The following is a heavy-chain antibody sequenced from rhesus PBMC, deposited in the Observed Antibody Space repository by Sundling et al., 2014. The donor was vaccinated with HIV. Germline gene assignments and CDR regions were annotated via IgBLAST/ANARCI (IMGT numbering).Heavy chain of an antibody. D-gene: IGHD6-37*01. CDR3: ARGTSIVYGGCVDY. CDR1: GFTFSSYV. V-gene: IGHV3-100*01. Sequence: EVQLVESGGGLVKPGGSLRLSCVASGFTFSSYVMHWVRQAPGKGLEWVSVLSESGGTTYYADSVEGRFTISRDNANNLLFLQMNSLRAEDTAVYYCARGTSIVYGGCVDYWGQGVLVTVSS. CDR2: LSESGGTT. J-gene: IGHJ4*01.